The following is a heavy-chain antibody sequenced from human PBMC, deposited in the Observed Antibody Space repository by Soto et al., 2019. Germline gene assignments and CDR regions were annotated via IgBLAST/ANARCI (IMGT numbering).Heavy chain of an antibody. J-gene: IGHJ6*02. CDR3: ARELMLDGPDNCAMDG. CDR1: GYSLRSNY. V-gene: IGHV1-2*02. CDR2: INPNSSGT. D-gene: IGHD1-1*01. Sequence: ASVKVSCPASGYSLRSNYIHWVRQAPGQGLEWLGWINPNSSGTVYAQKFQGRVTMTRDTPLTTVYMQLNRLTADDTAVYYCARELMLDGPDNCAMDGWGQGNTVTLAS.